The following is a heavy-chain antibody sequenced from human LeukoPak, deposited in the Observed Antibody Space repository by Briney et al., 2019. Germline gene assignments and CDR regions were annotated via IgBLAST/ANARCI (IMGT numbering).Heavy chain of an antibody. CDR2: ISYDGSNK. V-gene: IGHV3-30-3*01. CDR1: GFTFSSYA. D-gene: IGHD1-7*01. CDR3: ARVDGRGPNWNYVEE. J-gene: IGHJ4*02. Sequence: GGSLRLSCAASGFTFSSYAMHWVRQAPGKGLEWVAVISYDGSNKYYADSVKGRFTISRDNSKNTLYLQMNSLRAEDTAVYYCARVDGRGPNWNYVEEWGQGTLVTVSS.